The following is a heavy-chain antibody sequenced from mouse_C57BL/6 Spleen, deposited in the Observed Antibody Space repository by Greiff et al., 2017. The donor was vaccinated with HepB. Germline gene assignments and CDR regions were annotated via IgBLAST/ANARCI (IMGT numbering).Heavy chain of an antibody. CDR3: ASRAPPLYDYDGYWYFDV. CDR1: GFTFSSYA. Sequence: EVMLVESGGGLVKPGGSLKLSCAASGFTFSSYAMSWVRQTPEKRLEWVATISDGGSYTYYPDNVKGRFTISRDNAKNNLYLQMSHLKSEDTATYYCASRAPPLYDYDGYWYFDVWGTGTTVTVSS. V-gene: IGHV5-4*03. D-gene: IGHD2-4*01. CDR2: ISDGGSYT. J-gene: IGHJ1*03.